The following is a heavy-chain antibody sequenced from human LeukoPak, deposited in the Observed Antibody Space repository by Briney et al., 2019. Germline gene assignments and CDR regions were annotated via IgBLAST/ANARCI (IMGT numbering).Heavy chain of an antibody. V-gene: IGHV3-48*01. D-gene: IGHD6-13*01. CDR2: VSSTSSV. J-gene: IGHJ5*02. CDR1: GFAFSSHG. Sequence: GGSLRLSCAASGFAFSSHGMNWVRQAPGKGLEWISYVSSTSSVYYADSVKGRFTISRDNAKNSLYLQMNSLRAEDTSVYYCATWAGAAADFSGPFDDWGQGTLVTVSS. CDR3: ATWAGAAADFSGPFDD.